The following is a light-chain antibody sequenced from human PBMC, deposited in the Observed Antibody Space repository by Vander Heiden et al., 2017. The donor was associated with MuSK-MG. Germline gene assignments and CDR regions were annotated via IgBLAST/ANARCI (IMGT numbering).Light chain of an antibody. CDR3: NSRDSSGNPS. CDR2: GKN. J-gene: IGLJ2*01. V-gene: IGLV3-19*01. CDR1: SLRSSY. Sequence: SSELTQDPAVSVALGQTVRIPCQGDSLRSSYASWYQQKPGQAPVLVIYGKNNRPSGIPDRFSGSSSGNTASLTITGAQAEDEADYYCNSRDSSGNPSFGGGTKLTVL.